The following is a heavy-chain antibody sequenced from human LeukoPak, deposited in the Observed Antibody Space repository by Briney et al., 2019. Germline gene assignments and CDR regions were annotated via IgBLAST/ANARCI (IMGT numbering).Heavy chain of an antibody. V-gene: IGHV4-4*07. J-gene: IGHJ6*03. CDR1: GGSISSYY. Sequence: SETLSLTCTVSGGSISSYYWSWIRQPAGKGLEWIGRIYTSGSTNYNPSLKSRVTMSVDTSKNQFSLKLSSVTAADTAVYYCARDPPHCTNRVCSYYYMDVWGKGTTVTVSS. CDR2: IYTSGST. CDR3: ARDPPHCTNRVCSYYYMDV. D-gene: IGHD2-8*01.